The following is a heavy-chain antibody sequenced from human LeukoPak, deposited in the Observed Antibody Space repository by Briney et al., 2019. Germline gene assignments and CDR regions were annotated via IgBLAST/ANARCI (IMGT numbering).Heavy chain of an antibody. Sequence: PSETLSLTSTAAPGSIDSYYCSWSRQPPGKGQWGSGYIYYTGSTGYHPSLKSRVIISLDTSKPQFSLKLTSVTAADTAVYYCARVYQSAEYYFDYWGPGNLVSGSS. J-gene: IGHJ4*02. D-gene: IGHD2-2*01. CDR3: ARVYQSAEYYFDY. CDR2: IYYTGST. CDR1: PGSIDSYY. V-gene: IGHV4-59*13.